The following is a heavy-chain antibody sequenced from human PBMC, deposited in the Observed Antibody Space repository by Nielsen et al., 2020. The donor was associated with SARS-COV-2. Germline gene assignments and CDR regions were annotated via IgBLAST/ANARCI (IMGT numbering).Heavy chain of an antibody. CDR3: ASELVPGYYGMDV. CDR1: GFTFSSYG. D-gene: IGHD6-13*01. J-gene: IGHJ6*02. Sequence: GGSLRHSCAASGFTFSSYGMHWVRQAPGKGLEWVAVIWYDGSNKYYADSVKGRFTISRDNSKNTLYLQMNSLRAEDTAVYYCASELVPGYYGMDVWGQGTTVTVSS. CDR2: IWYDGSNK. V-gene: IGHV3-33*01.